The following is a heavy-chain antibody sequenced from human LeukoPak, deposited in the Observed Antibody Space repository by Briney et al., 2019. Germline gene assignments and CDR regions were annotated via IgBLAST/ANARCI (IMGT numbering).Heavy chain of an antibody. CDR2: IYHSGST. J-gene: IGHJ4*02. D-gene: IGHD3-16*01. CDR1: GYSISSAHF. V-gene: IGHV4-38-2*02. CDR3: ARDHLYYEISGPRFDN. Sequence: SETLSLTCSVSGYSISSAHFWGWIRQPPGKGLEWIGSIYHSGSTHYNPSLKSRVTISVDTSKNQFSLKLRSVTAADTAVYYCARDHLYYEISGPRFDNWGQGTRVTVSS.